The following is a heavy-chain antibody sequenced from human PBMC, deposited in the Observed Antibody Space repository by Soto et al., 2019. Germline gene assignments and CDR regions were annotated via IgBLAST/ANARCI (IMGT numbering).Heavy chain of an antibody. J-gene: IGHJ5*02. CDR1: GGSISNYY. CDR2: IYYSGIT. D-gene: IGHD3-3*01. CDR3: ARVYDFWSGYYWFDP. V-gene: IGHV4-59*01. Sequence: SETLSLTCTVSGGSISNYYWSWIRQPPGKGLEWIGYIYYSGITDYNPSLKSRVTISVDTSNNQFSLKLSSVTAADTAVYYCARVYDFWSGYYWFDPWGQGTLVTVSS.